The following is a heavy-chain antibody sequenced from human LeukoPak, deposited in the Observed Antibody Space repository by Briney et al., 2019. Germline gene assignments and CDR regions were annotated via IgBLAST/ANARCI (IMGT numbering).Heavy chain of an antibody. Sequence: SVTVSCKASGGTFSRYAISWVRQAPGQGLEWMGGIIPIFGTANYAQKFQGRVTITADESTSTAYMELSSLRSEDTAVYYCARANYYGSGSYSFGFDYWGQGTLVTVSS. V-gene: IGHV1-69*13. CDR2: IIPIFGTA. J-gene: IGHJ4*02. CDR1: GGTFSRYA. D-gene: IGHD3-10*01. CDR3: ARANYYGSGSYSFGFDY.